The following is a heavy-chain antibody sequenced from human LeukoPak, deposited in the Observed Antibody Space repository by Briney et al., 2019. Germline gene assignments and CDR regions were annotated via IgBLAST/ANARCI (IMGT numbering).Heavy chain of an antibody. CDR3: ARSGFTTGFYLDF. V-gene: IGHV1-2*02. CDR2: IDPISGGT. D-gene: IGHD1-1*01. Sequence: GASVKLSCTASGYTFTGYYIHWLRQAPAQGLEWMGWIDPISGGTNYAQKFQDTITMTRDKSIATAYMEVRRLNSDDTAVYYCARSGFTTGFYLDFWGEGTLVAVSS. CDR1: GYTFTGYY. J-gene: IGHJ4*02.